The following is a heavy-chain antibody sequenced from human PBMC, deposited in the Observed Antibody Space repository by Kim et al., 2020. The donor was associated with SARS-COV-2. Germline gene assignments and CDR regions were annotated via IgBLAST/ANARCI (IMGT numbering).Heavy chain of an antibody. Sequence: GSTNSNPTLKSRVTISVDTSNNQVSLTLSSVTAADTAVYYCARGRWELPYWGQGTLVTVSS. J-gene: IGHJ4*02. CDR2: GST. CDR3: ARGRWELPY. D-gene: IGHD1-26*01. V-gene: IGHV4-59*09.